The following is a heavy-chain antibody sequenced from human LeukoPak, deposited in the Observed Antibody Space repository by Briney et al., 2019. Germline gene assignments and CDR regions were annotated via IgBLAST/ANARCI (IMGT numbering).Heavy chain of an antibody. CDR1: GGSISSYY. D-gene: IGHD3-22*01. Sequence: SETLSLTCTVSGGSISSYYWSWIRQPAGKGLEWIGRIHTSGSTNYNPSLKSRVTMSEDTSKNQFSLKLSSVGAADTAVYYCARDRYYYDSSGYYAWFDPWGQGTLVTVSS. J-gene: IGHJ5*02. CDR2: IHTSGST. CDR3: ARDRYYYDSSGYYAWFDP. V-gene: IGHV4-4*07.